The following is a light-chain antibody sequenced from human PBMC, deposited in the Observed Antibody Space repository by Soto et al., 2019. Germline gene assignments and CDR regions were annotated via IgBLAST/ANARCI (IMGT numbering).Light chain of an antibody. J-gene: IGLJ1*01. CDR2: EVT. Sequence: QSALTQPASVSGSPGQSIAISCSGSSGDLGIYNYVSWYQQHPGKVPKLIIFEVTNRPSGVPNRFSGSKSGNTASLTISGLQAEDEADYYCSSYTTSSTRVXGTGTNVTV. CDR3: SSYTTSSTRV. CDR1: SGDLGIYNY. V-gene: IGLV2-14*01.